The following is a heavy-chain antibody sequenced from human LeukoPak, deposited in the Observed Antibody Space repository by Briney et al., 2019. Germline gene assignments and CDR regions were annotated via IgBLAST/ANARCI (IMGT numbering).Heavy chain of an antibody. Sequence: GGSLRLSCAASGFTFSSYGMSWVRQAPGKGLEWVSAISGSGGSTYYADSVKGRFTISRDNSKNTLYLQMNSLRAEDTAVYYCARVITIHFDYWGQGTLVTVSS. CDR2: ISGSGGST. J-gene: IGHJ4*02. CDR3: ARVITIHFDY. CDR1: GFTFSSYG. D-gene: IGHD3-3*01. V-gene: IGHV3-23*01.